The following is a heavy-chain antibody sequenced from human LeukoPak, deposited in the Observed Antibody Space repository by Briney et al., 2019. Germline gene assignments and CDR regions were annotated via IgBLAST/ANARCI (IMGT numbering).Heavy chain of an antibody. Sequence: PGRSLRLSCAASGFTFSSDSMNLVRQAPGKGLEWVSSISSSSSYIYYADSVKGRFTISRDNAKNSLYLQMNSLRAEDTAVYYCARDLGFSYFDYWGQGTLVTVSS. D-gene: IGHD3-16*01. CDR3: ARDLGFSYFDY. J-gene: IGHJ4*02. CDR1: GFTFSSDS. V-gene: IGHV3-21*01. CDR2: ISSSSSYI.